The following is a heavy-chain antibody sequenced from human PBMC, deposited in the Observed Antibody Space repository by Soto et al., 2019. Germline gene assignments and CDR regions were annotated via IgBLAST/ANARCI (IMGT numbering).Heavy chain of an antibody. Sequence: QVQLVESGGGVVQPGTSLRLSCAASGFTLSSNAMHWVRQAPGKGLEWVAVVSYDGSNKYYADSVKGRFTISRDNFKSMVYLQMNRLRDEDTAVYYCARDALWSIDYWGQGTLVTVSS. CDR3: ARDALWSIDY. D-gene: IGHD3-16*01. V-gene: IGHV3-30-3*01. CDR2: VSYDGSNK. J-gene: IGHJ4*02. CDR1: GFTLSSNA.